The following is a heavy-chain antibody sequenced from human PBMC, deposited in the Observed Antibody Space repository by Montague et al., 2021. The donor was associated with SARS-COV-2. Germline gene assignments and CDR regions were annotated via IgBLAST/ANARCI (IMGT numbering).Heavy chain of an antibody. CDR2: INHSGST. J-gene: IGHJ6*02. Sequence: SETLSLTCAVYGGSFSGYYWSWIRQPPGKGLEWIGEINHSGSTNYNPSLKSRVTTSVDTSKNQFSLKLSSVTAADTAVYYCTREGYQVLWSDYYYYGMDVWGQGTTGTVSS. V-gene: IGHV4-34*01. CDR1: GGSFSGYY. CDR3: TREGYQVLWSDYYYYGMDV. D-gene: IGHD2-2*01.